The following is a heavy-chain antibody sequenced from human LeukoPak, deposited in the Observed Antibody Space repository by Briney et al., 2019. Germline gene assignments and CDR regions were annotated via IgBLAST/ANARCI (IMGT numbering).Heavy chain of an antibody. D-gene: IGHD2-21*01. Sequence: GGSLRLSCAASGFSFSGFGMNWVRQAPGKGLEWISYIGSSGSAGGNIYYAVSVKGRFTVSRDNAKDSLFLQMNSLQDADTAVYYCARAPTPYFTYYMDVWGKRTTVTLSS. CDR3: ARAPTPYFTYYMDV. CDR2: IGSSGSAGGNI. J-gene: IGHJ6*03. CDR1: GFSFSGFG. V-gene: IGHV3-48*02.